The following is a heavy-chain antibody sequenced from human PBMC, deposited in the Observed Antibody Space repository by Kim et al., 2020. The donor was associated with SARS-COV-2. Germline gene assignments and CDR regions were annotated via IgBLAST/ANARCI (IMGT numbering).Heavy chain of an antibody. CDR3: AKDIMGAFDI. J-gene: IGHJ3*02. V-gene: IGHV3-9*01. Sequence: IGYADSVKGRFTISRDNAKNSLYLQMNSLRAEDTALYYCAKDIMGAFDIWGQGTMVTVSS. CDR2: I. D-gene: IGHD2-8*01.